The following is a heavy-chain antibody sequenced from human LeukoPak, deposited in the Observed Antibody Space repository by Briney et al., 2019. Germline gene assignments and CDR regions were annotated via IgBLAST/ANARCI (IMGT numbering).Heavy chain of an antibody. V-gene: IGHV3-23*01. D-gene: IGHD4-17*01. J-gene: IGHJ4*02. CDR2: ISGSGGST. Sequence: GGSLRLSCAASGFTFSSYAMSWVRQAPGKGLEWVSAISGSGGSTYYADSVKGRFTITRDNSKNTLYLQMNSLRAEDTAVYYCAKDEDYGDFCYFDYWGQGTLVTVSS. CDR1: GFTFSSYA. CDR3: AKDEDYGDFCYFDY.